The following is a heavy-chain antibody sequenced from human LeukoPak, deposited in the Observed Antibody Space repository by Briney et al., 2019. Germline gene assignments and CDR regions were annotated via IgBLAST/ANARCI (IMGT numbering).Heavy chain of an antibody. CDR1: GFTFNTYS. V-gene: IGHV3-48*01. Sequence: PGGSLGLSCTASGFTFNTYSMNWVRQAPGKGLEWVSYISSDSKTIYYADSVKGRFTISRDNAKNSLYLQMDSLRAEDTAVYYCASPFDYWGQGTLVTVSS. J-gene: IGHJ4*02. CDR2: ISSDSKTI. CDR3: ASPFDY.